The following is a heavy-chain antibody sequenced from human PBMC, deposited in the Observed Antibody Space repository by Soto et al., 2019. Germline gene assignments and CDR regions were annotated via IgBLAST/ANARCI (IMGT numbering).Heavy chain of an antibody. CDR3: AKRAGDY. Sequence: GSLRLSCAASGFTFSSYGMHWVRQAPGKGLEWVAVISYDGSNKYYADSVKGRFTISRDNSKNTLYLQMNSLRAEDTAVYYCAKRAGDYWGRGTLVTVSS. J-gene: IGHJ4*02. CDR2: ISYDGSNK. V-gene: IGHV3-30*18. CDR1: GFTFSSYG.